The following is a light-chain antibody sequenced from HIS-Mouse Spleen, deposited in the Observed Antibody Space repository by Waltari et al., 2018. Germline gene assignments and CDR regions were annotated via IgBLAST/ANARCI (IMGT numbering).Light chain of an antibody. J-gene: IGKJ1*01. CDR2: AAS. CDR3: QQYYSYPPWT. V-gene: IGKV1-8*01. CDR1: QGISSY. Sequence: AIRMTQSPSSLHASTGDRVAITCRASQGISSYLAWYQQKPGKGPKLLIYAASTLQSGVPSRFSGSGSGTDFTLTISCLQSEDFATYYCQQYYSYPPWTFGQGTKVEIK.